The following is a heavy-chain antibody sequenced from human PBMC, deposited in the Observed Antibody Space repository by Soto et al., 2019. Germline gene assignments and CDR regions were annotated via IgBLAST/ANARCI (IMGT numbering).Heavy chain of an antibody. CDR2: ISYDVFNK. Sequence: GSLRLSCAASGFTFSSYSMHWVRQAPGKGLEWVAVISYDVFNKYYADSVKGRFTISRDNSKNTVYLQTISLRAEDTAVYYCATSDLTVTRQLDYWGQGTLVTVSS. D-gene: IGHD4-4*01. J-gene: IGHJ4*02. CDR1: GFTFSSYS. V-gene: IGHV3-30-3*01. CDR3: ATSDLTVTRQLDY.